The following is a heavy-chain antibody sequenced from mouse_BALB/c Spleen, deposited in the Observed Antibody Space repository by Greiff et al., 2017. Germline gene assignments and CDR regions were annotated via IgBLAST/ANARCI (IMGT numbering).Heavy chain of an antibody. V-gene: IGHV1S81*02. CDR3: ARRGCGSSYRYFDY. CDR2: INPSNGRT. Sequence: QVQLQQPGAELVKPGASVKLSCKASGYTFTSYWMHWVKQRPGQGLEWIGEINPSNGRTNYNEKFKSKATLTVDKSSSTAYMRLSSLTSEDSAVYYCARRGCGSSYRYFDYWGQGTTLKVSS. J-gene: IGHJ2*01. D-gene: IGHD1-1*01. CDR1: GYTFTSYW.